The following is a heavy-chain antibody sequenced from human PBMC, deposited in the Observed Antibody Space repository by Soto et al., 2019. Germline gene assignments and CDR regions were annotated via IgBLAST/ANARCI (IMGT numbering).Heavy chain of an antibody. J-gene: IGHJ4*02. D-gene: IGHD6-19*01. CDR2: IKEDGSEK. Sequence: GGSLRLSCAASGFTFSTYWMNWVRQPPGKGLEWVANIKEDGSEKYYVDSVKGRFTISRDNAKNSLYLQMDSLRAEDTAVYYCARGIAVAGNLEWGFDYWGQGTLVTVSS. CDR1: GFTFSTYW. CDR3: ARGIAVAGNLEWGFDY. V-gene: IGHV3-7*04.